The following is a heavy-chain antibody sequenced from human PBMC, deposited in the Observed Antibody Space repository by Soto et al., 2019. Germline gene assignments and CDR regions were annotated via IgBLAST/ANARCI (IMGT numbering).Heavy chain of an antibody. CDR1: GGSFSGYY. CDR3: ARGRGLLTYYYYGMDV. CDR2: INHSGST. V-gene: IGHV4-34*01. Sequence: SETLSLTCAVYGGSFSGYYWSWIRQPPGKGLEWIGEINHSGSTNYNPSLKSRVTISVDTSKNQFSLKLSSVTAADTAVYYCARGRGLLTYYYYGMDVWGQGTTVTV. J-gene: IGHJ6*02. D-gene: IGHD3-22*01.